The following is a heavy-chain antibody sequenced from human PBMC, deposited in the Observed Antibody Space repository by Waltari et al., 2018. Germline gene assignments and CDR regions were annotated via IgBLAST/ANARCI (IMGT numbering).Heavy chain of an antibody. D-gene: IGHD4-4*01. Sequence: QVQLQESGPGLVKPSETLSLTCAVSGYSISSGYYWGWIRQPPGKGLEWIGSIYHSGRTYYNPSLKSRVTISVDTSKNQFSLKLSSVTAADTAVYYCARHDDYSFFDYWGQGTLVTVSS. CDR1: GYSISSGYY. CDR2: IYHSGRT. V-gene: IGHV4-38-2*01. J-gene: IGHJ4*02. CDR3: ARHDDYSFFDY.